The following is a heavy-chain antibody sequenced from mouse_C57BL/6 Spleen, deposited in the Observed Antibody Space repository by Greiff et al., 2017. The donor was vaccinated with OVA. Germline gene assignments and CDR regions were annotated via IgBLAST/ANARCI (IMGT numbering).Heavy chain of an antibody. Sequence: QVQLQQPGAELVRPGSSVKLSCKASGYTFTSYWMHWVKQRPIQGLEWIGNIDPSDSETHYNQKFKDKATLTVDKSSSTAYMQLSSLTSEDSAVYYCARSDYYGSSYYFGYWGQGTTLTVSS. J-gene: IGHJ2*01. CDR1: GYTFTSYW. V-gene: IGHV1-52*01. CDR3: ARSDYYGSSYYFGY. CDR2: IDPSDSET. D-gene: IGHD1-1*01.